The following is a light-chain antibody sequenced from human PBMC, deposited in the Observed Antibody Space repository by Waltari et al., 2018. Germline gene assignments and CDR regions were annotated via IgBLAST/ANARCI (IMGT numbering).Light chain of an antibody. CDR3: QQSYSSPYT. CDR1: QSIITY. CDR2: GAS. V-gene: IGKV1-39*01. J-gene: IGKJ2*01. Sequence: DIQITQSPSSLSASVGDRVTITCRASQSIITYVNWYQQKPGKAPNLLISGASSLHTGVPSRFSGSGSGTEFTLTISSLQPEDFAIYYCQQSYSSPYTFGQGTKVE.